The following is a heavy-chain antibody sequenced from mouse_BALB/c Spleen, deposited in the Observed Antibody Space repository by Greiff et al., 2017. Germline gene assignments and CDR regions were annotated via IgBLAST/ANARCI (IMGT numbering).Heavy chain of an antibody. V-gene: IGHV5-6-5*01. Sequence: EVKVEESGGGLVKPGGSLKLSCAASGFTFSSYAMSWVRQTPEKRLEWVASISSGGSTYYPDSVKGRFTISRDNARNILYLQMSSLRSEDTAMYYCTRENYGAMDYWGQGTSVTVSS. CDR2: ISSGGST. CDR3: TRENYGAMDY. D-gene: IGHD1-1*01. CDR1: GFTFSSYA. J-gene: IGHJ4*01.